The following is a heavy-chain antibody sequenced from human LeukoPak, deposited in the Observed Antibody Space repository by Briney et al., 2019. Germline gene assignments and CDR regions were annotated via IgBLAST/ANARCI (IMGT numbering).Heavy chain of an antibody. CDR2: IYYSGST. Sequence: SETLSLTCTVSGGSISSSNYYWGWIRQPPGKGLEWIGSIYYSGSTYYSPSLKSRVTISVDTSKNQFSLKLSSVTAADTAVYYCATPHGDHDYWGQGTLVTVSS. CDR3: ATPHGDHDY. CDR1: GGSISSSNYY. J-gene: IGHJ4*02. V-gene: IGHV4-39*01. D-gene: IGHD4-17*01.